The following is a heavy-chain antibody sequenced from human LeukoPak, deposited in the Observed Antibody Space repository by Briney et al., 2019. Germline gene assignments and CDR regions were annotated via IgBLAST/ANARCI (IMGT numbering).Heavy chain of an antibody. CDR2: INHSGST. CDR3: ARTRWLQSLFDY. D-gene: IGHD5-24*01. CDR1: GVSFSGYY. J-gene: IGHJ4*02. V-gene: IGHV4-34*01. Sequence: SEALSLTCVVYGVSFSGYYWSWIRQPPGKGLEWIGEINHSGSTNYNPSLKSRVTISVDTSKNQFSLQLRSVTAADTAVYYCARTRWLQSLFDYWGQGTLVTVSS.